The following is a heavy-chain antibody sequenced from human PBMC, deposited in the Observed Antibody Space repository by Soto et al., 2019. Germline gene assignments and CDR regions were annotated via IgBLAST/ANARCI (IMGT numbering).Heavy chain of an antibody. CDR2: INPSSGTT. Sequence: QVPLVQSGAEVKKPGASVKVSCKASGYTFTSYYMHWVRQAPGQGPEWMGIINPSSGTTSPAQRFQGRVTMTRDTSTTTVYLEVSSLSSEDTAVYFCAREERSSSLDFWGQGTLVTVSS. D-gene: IGHD6-13*01. CDR3: AREERSSSLDF. CDR1: GYTFTSYY. J-gene: IGHJ4*02. V-gene: IGHV1-46*01.